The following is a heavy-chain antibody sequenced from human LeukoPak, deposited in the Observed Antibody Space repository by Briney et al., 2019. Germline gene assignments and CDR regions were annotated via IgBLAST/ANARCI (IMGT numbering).Heavy chain of an antibody. J-gene: IGHJ4*02. D-gene: IGHD3-9*01. CDR3: ARVSRRLNYDILTGYPYYFDY. Sequence: PSETLSLTCAVSGGSISSYYWSWIRQPPRKGLEWIGYIYYSGSTNYNPSLKSRVTISVDTSKNQFSLKLSSVTAADTAVYYCARVSRRLNYDILTGYPYYFDYWGQGTLVTVS. CDR2: IYYSGST. CDR1: GGSISSYY. V-gene: IGHV4-59*01.